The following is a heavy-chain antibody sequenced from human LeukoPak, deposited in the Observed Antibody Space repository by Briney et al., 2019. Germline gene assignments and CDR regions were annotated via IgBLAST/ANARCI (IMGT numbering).Heavy chain of an antibody. CDR3: AGGPAGTAFDD. CDR2: IYTSGNT. D-gene: IGHD1-1*01. V-gene: IGHV4-4*07. Sequence: PSETLSLTCTVSGVSISSYCWSWIRQPAGKGLEWIGRIYTSGNTNYKPSLKSRLTISVDKSKNHLSLKLSSLTAADTAFYYCAGGPAGTAFDDWGHGTLVTVSS. CDR1: GVSISSYC. J-gene: IGHJ4*03.